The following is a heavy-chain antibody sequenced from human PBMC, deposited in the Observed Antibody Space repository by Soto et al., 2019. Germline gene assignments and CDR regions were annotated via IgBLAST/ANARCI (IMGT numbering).Heavy chain of an antibody. CDR3: ASHSDYGEAYFDY. Sequence: GGSLRLSCAASGFTFSSYAMSWVRQAPGKGLEWVSAISGSGGSTYYADSVKGRFTISRDNSKNTLYLQMNSLRAEDTAVYYCASHSDYGEAYFDYWGQGTLVTVSS. CDR1: GFTFSSYA. V-gene: IGHV3-23*01. CDR2: ISGSGGST. D-gene: IGHD4-17*01. J-gene: IGHJ4*02.